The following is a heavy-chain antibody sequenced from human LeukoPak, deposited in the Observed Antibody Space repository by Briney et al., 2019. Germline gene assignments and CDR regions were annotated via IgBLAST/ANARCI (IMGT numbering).Heavy chain of an antibody. CDR3: ARRPRITMVRGANYYMDV. V-gene: IGHV1-8*01. D-gene: IGHD3-10*01. CDR1: GYTFTSYD. CDR2: MNPNSGNT. Sequence: ASVKVSCKASGYTFTSYDINWVRQATGQGLERMGWMNPNSGNTGYAQKFQGRVTMTRNTSISTAYMELSSLRSEDTAVYYCARRPRITMVRGANYYMDVWGKGTTVTISS. J-gene: IGHJ6*03.